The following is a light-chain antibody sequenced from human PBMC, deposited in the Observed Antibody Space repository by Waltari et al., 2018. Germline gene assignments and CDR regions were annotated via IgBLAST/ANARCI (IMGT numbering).Light chain of an antibody. V-gene: IGLV2-8*01. J-gene: IGLJ2*01. CDR1: SSDVGAYDY. CDR2: DVT. CDR3: ISHAGSSAV. Sequence: QSALTQPPSVSGSPGQSVTMSCTGTSSDVGAYDYVSCYQQHAGKAPKLIIYDVTTRPSGVPDRFSGARAGNTASLTVSGLQAQDEADYYCISHAGSSAVFGGGTKLTVL.